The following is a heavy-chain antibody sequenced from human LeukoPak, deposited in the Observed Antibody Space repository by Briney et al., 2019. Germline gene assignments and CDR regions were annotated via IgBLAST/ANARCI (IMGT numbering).Heavy chain of an antibody. CDR2: LSFDGSNK. D-gene: IGHD2-15*01. CDR3: VRGCSAVSCYAFDY. V-gene: IGHV3-30*03. CDR1: RFTFSSYG. J-gene: IGHJ4*02. Sequence: GGSLRLSCAASRFTFSSYGMHWVRQAPGKGLEWVAVLSFDGSNKYYADSVKGRFTISRDNSKNTLYLQMNSLRAEDTAVYYCVRGCSAVSCYAFDYWGQGTLVTVSS.